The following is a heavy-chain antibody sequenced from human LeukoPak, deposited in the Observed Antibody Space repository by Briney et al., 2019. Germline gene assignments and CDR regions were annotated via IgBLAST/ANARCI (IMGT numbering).Heavy chain of an antibody. V-gene: IGHV4-39*01. CDR2: IYYSGST. CDR3: AKNGQSGFSFDP. D-gene: IGHD1-26*01. J-gene: IGHJ5*02. Sequence: SETLSLTCTVSGGSISSSSYYWGWIRQPPGKGLEWIGSIYYSGSTYYNPSLKSRVTISVDTSKNQFSLKLSSVTAADTAVYFCAKNGQSGFSFDPWGQGTLVTVSS. CDR1: GGSISSSSYY.